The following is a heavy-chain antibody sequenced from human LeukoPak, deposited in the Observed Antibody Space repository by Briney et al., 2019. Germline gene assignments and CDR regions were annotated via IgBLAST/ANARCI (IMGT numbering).Heavy chain of an antibody. CDR3: TKGTLTTGYSS. CDR1: GFTFSSYA. V-gene: IGHV3-23*01. Sequence: SGGSLRLSCAASGFTFSSYAMNWVRQAPGKGLEWVSAINGGGGSTYSADSVKGRFTISRDNSKNTLYLQMSSLRAEDTAVYYCTKGTLTTGYSSWGQGTLVTVSS. D-gene: IGHD5-24*01. CDR2: INGGGGST. J-gene: IGHJ5*02.